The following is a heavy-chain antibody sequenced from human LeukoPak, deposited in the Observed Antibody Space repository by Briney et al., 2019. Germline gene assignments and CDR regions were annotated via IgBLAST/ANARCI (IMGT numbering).Heavy chain of an antibody. Sequence: SLRLCCAAPACTLSSDAISWVRQGPLKGLKTVSVISGSGGSTHYADSVKGRFTISRENSKNTLYLQMNSLRAEDTAVYYCARTGIAVAGPFDYWGQGTLVTVSS. J-gene: IGHJ4*02. CDR2: ISGSGGST. CDR3: ARTGIAVAGPFDY. CDR1: ACTLSSDA. D-gene: IGHD6-19*01. V-gene: IGHV3-23*01.